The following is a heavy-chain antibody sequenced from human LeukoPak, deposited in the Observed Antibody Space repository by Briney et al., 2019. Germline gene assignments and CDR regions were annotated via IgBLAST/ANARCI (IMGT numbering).Heavy chain of an antibody. CDR2: IYYSGST. J-gene: IGHJ6*03. Sequence: SETLSLTCTVSGGSISSYFWSRIRQPPGRGLEWIGYIYYSGSTHYNPSLKSRVTISVDTSKNQSSLKLSSVTAADTAVYYCARTEESGYSYRYFGYYYYMDVWGKGTTVTVSS. CDR3: ARTEESGYSYRYFGYYYYMDV. CDR1: GGSISSYF. D-gene: IGHD5-18*01. V-gene: IGHV4-59*01.